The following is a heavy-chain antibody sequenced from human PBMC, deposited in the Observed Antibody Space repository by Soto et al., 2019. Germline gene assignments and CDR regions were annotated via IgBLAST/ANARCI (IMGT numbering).Heavy chain of an antibody. D-gene: IGHD3-22*01. CDR1: GYSFTGYF. J-gene: IGHJ4*02. CDR3: ARVRTYYDRSGSLDY. V-gene: IGHV1-2*02. CDR2: INPNSGDT. Sequence: ASVKVSCKASGYSFTGYFMHWVRQAPGQGLECMGWINPNSGDTNYVQKFQGRVTMTRDMSINTVYMDLRGLTSDDTAVYYCARVRTYYDRSGSLDYWGQGTRVTVSS.